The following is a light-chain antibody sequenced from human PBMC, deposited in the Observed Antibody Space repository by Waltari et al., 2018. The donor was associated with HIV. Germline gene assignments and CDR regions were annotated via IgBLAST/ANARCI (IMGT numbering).Light chain of an antibody. CDR1: QSVSSSY. Sequence: IVVPQSTGTLSLSPGESATLCCRASQSVSSSYLAWYQKKPGQAPRLLIYGASSRATGIPDRFSGSGSGTDFTLTISRLEPEDFAVYYCQQYGSSPPYSFGQGTKLEIK. CDR2: GAS. V-gene: IGKV3-20*01. J-gene: IGKJ2*03. CDR3: QQYGSSPPYS.